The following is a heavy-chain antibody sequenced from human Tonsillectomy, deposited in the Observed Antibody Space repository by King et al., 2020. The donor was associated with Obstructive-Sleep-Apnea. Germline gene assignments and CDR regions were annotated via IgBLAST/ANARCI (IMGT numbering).Heavy chain of an antibody. J-gene: IGHJ6*02. D-gene: IGHD6-13*01. CDR2: ISGSSSYT. CDR1: GFNFSDYY. CDR3: ARGSSWYAVEDYGMDV. Sequence: VQLVESGGGLVKPGGSLRLSCAPSGFNFSDYYMNWIRQAPGKGLEWVSYISGSSSYTKYADSVKGRFTISRDNAKNSLCLQMNSLRVEDTAIYFCARGSSWYAVEDYGMDVWGQGTTVTVSS. V-gene: IGHV3-11*06.